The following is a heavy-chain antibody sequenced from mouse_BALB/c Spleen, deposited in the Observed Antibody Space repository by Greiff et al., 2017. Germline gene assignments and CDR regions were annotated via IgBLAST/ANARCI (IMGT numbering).Heavy chain of an antibody. CDR3: AREGNYYGSSYYCDY. CDR2: ISYSGST. J-gene: IGHJ2*01. D-gene: IGHD1-1*01. CDR1: GYSITSDYA. Sequence: VQLQQSGPGLVKPSQSLSLTCTVTGYSITSDYAWNWIRQFPGNKLEWMGYISYSGSTSYNPSLKSRSSITRDTSKNQFFLQLNSVTTEDTATYYCAREGNYYGSSYYCDYWGQGTTLTVSS. V-gene: IGHV3-2*02.